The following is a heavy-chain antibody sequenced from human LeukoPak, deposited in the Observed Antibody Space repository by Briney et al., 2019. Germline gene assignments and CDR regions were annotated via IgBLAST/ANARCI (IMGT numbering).Heavy chain of an antibody. J-gene: IGHJ4*02. Sequence: ASVKVSCKASGYTFTSYAMHWVRQAPGQRLEWMGWINAGNGNTKYSQKFQGRVTITRDTSASTAYMELSSLRSEDTAVYYCAREDILVVAADYWGQGTLVTVSS. CDR2: INAGNGNT. CDR1: GYTFTSYA. V-gene: IGHV1-3*01. D-gene: IGHD2-15*01. CDR3: AREDILVVAADY.